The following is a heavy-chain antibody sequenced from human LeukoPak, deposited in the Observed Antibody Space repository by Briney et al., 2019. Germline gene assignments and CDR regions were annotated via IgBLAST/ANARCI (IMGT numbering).Heavy chain of an antibody. Sequence: GASVKVSCKASGYTFTGYYMHWVRQGPGQGLEWMGWINPNSGGTNYAQKFQGRVTMTRDTSISTAYMELSRLRSDDTAVYYCARGEVVTRYRLDYWGQGTLVTVSS. CDR2: INPNSGGT. J-gene: IGHJ4*02. CDR1: GYTFTGYY. D-gene: IGHD3-22*01. CDR3: ARGEVVTRYRLDY. V-gene: IGHV1-2*02.